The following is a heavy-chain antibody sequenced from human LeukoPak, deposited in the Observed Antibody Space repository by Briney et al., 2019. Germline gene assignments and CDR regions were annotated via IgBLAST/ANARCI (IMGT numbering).Heavy chain of an antibody. CDR1: GFTFGDYA. Sequence: GGSLRLSCTASGFTFGDYAMSWFRQAPGKGLEWVGFIRSKAYGGTTEYAASVKGRFTISRDDSKSIAYLQMNSLKTEDTAVYYCTRVAVAVHGGYYFDYWGQGTLVTVSS. CDR2: IRSKAYGGTT. J-gene: IGHJ4*02. CDR3: TRVAVAVHGGYYFDY. V-gene: IGHV3-49*03. D-gene: IGHD6-19*01.